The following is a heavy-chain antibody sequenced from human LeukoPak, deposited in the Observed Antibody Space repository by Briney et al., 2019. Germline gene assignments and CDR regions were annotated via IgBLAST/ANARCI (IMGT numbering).Heavy chain of an antibody. CDR3: ARAINILRGGMDV. CDR1: GFTFSSYS. CDR2: ISSSSSYI. J-gene: IGHJ6*02. D-gene: IGHD5-24*01. Sequence: GRSLRLSCAASGFTFSSYSMNWVRQAPGKGLEWVSSISSSSSYIYYADSVKGRFTISRDNAKNSLYLQMDSLRAEDTGVYYCARAINILRGGMDVWGQGTTVTVSS. V-gene: IGHV3-21*01.